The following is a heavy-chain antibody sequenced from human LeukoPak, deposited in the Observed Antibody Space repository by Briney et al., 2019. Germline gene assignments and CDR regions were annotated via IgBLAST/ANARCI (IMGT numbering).Heavy chain of an antibody. CDR1: GYTFTSYY. V-gene: IGHV1-8*02. Sequence: ASVKVSCKASGYTFTSYYMHWVRQAPGQGLEWMGWMNPNSGNTGYAQKFQGRVTMTRNTSISTAYMELSSLRSEDTAVYYCARERMGTGYFDYWGQGTLVTVSS. D-gene: IGHD7-27*01. J-gene: IGHJ4*02. CDR3: ARERMGTGYFDY. CDR2: MNPNSGNT.